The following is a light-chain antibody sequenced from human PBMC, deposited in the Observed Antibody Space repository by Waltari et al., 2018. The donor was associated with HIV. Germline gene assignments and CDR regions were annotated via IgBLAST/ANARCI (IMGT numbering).Light chain of an antibody. V-gene: IGKV1-6*01. CDR1: QGIRND. J-gene: IGKJ1*01. Sequence: AIQMTQSPSPLSASVRDRITITCRASQGIRNDLGCYQQKPGKAPNLLLYAASNLQGAVPSRFSGRRSGTDFTLNSSSLKPEDSATYYGLQDYSYPWTFGQGTRVEFK. CDR3: LQDYSYPWT. CDR2: AAS.